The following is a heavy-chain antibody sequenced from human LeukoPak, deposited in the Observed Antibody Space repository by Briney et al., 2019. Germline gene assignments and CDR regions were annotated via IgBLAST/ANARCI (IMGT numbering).Heavy chain of an antibody. CDR2: INPNSGGT. V-gene: IGHV1-2*02. D-gene: IGHD3-10*01. Sequence: ASVKVSCKASGYTFTDYYIHWVRQAPGQGLEWMGWINPNSGGTYYAQKFQGRVTMTRDTSINTAYMELSRLRSDGTAVYYCARDAQKTPYYFGSGTYYESRWFDPWGQGALVTVSS. J-gene: IGHJ5*02. CDR1: GYTFTDYY. CDR3: ARDAQKTPYYFGSGTYYESRWFDP.